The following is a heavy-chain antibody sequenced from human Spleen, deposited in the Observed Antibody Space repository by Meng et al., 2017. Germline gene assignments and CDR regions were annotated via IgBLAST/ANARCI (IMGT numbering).Heavy chain of an antibody. CDR3: ARLSIKCTNCVDP. CDR1: GFTVSSNY. J-gene: IGHJ5*02. V-gene: IGHV3-66*04. D-gene: IGHD2-8*01. CDR2: IYGRSRT. Sequence: EVQLVEPGRGLVQPAVSLRPSCAASGFTVSSNYMSWVRQGPEEGLEWVSVIYGRSRTYYADSVKGRFTISRENSRDTLYLQMNNLRAEATAVYYCARLSIKCTNCVDPWGQGTLVTVSS.